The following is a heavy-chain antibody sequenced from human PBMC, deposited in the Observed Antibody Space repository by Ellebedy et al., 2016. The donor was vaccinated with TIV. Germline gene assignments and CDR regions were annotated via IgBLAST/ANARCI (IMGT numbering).Heavy chain of an antibody. V-gene: IGHV3-23*01. J-gene: IGHJ4*02. Sequence: GESLKISXAASGFTFSSYAMSWVRQAPGKGLEWVSAISGSGGSTYYADSVKGRFTISRDNSKNTLYLQMNSLRAEDTAVYYCAKADREQLVRPDDYWGQGTLVTVSS. D-gene: IGHD6-13*01. CDR3: AKADREQLVRPDDY. CDR2: ISGSGGST. CDR1: GFTFSSYA.